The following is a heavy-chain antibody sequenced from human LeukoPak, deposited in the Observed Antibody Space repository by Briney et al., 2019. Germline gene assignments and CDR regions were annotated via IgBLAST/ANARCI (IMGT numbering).Heavy chain of an antibody. V-gene: IGHV4-4*02. CDR2: IYHSGST. CDR3: ANSGGARGY. Sequence: PSETLSLTCAVSGGSISTSSWWSWVRQPPGKGLEWIGQIYHSGSTNYSPSLKSRVTMSADKSKNQFSLELSSVTAADTAVYYCANSGGARGYWGQGTLVTVSS. D-gene: IGHD3-10*01. CDR1: GGSISTSSW. J-gene: IGHJ4*02.